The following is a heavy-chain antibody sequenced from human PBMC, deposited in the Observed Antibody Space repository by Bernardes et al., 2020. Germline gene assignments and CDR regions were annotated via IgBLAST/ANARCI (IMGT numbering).Heavy chain of an antibody. CDR1: GFTFSGSA. CDR2: IRSKANNYAT. J-gene: IGHJ4*02. D-gene: IGHD1-26*01. V-gene: IGHV3-73*01. Sequence: GGSLRLSCAASGFTFSGSAMHWVRQASGKGLEWVGRIRSKANNYATAYSTSVNGRFTISRDDSRNTAFLQMNSLKTEDTAVYYCTRGVGAADYWGQGTLVTVSS. CDR3: TRGVGAADY.